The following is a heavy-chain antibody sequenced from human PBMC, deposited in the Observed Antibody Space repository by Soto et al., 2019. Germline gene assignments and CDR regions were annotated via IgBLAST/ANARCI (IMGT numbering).Heavy chain of an antibody. V-gene: IGHV4-59*01. D-gene: IGHD3-22*01. Sequence: SETLSLTCSVSGASISSYYWSWIRQPPGKGLQWIGYIYYSGSTNYNPSLKSRVTISVDTSKNQFSLKLSSVTAADTAVYYCARAYYYDSSGSDYWGQGTLVTVSS. CDR3: ARAYYYDSSGSDY. CDR2: IYYSGST. CDR1: GASISSYY. J-gene: IGHJ4*02.